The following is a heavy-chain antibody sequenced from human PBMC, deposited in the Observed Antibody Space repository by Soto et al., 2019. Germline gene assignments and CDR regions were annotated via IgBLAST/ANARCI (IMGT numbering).Heavy chain of an antibody. J-gene: IGHJ4*02. Sequence: VQLVESGGGLVKPGGSLRLSCAASGFTFSSYSMNWVRQAPGNGLEWVSSISSSSSYIYYADSVMGRFTISTDNTKTSPYLQMNRLSAEDTDVYYCARVGIWGQGTLVTVSS. CDR1: GFTFSSYS. D-gene: IGHD1-26*01. V-gene: IGHV3-21*01. CDR3: ARVGI. CDR2: ISSSSSYI.